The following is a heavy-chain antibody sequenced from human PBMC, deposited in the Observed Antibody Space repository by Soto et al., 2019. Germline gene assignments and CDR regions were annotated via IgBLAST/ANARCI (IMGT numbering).Heavy chain of an antibody. Sequence: QVTWKETGPVLVKPTETLTLRSNASGLSITDSEMGVSGIRQPSGQHLEWLAHIESSGEKSYRPFPKTRPAIFEDTTKSQMVLTTTNIDPADTATYYCARINRAVAVSPWFDPWGQGTPVTVSS. CDR3: ARINRAVAVSPWFDP. V-gene: IGHV2-26*01. J-gene: IGHJ5*02. D-gene: IGHD6-19*01. CDR2: IESSGEK. CDR1: GLSITDSEMG.